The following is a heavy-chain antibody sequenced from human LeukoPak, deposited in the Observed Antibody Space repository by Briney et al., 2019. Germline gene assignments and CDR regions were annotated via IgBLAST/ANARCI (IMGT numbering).Heavy chain of an antibody. Sequence: SETLSLTCTVSGGSISSSSYYWGWIRQPPGKGLEWIGHIYISGSTNYNPSLKSRVTMSLYTSKNQFSLKLSSVTAADTAVYFCARSLEAAREFDYWGQGTLVTVPS. J-gene: IGHJ4*02. D-gene: IGHD6-6*01. CDR2: IYISGST. CDR1: GGSISSSSYY. CDR3: ARSLEAAREFDY. V-gene: IGHV4-61*05.